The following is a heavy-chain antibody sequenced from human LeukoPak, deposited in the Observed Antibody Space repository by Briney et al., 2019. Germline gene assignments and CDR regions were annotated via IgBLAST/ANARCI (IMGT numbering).Heavy chain of an antibody. V-gene: IGHV3-20*04. Sequence: GCLRLSCAASGFTIDDYAMSWVRQAPGKGLEWVSGINWNGGSTGYADSVKGRFTISRDNAKNSLYLQMNSLRAEDTALYYCARERPPYYDFWSGYGNWFDPWGQGTLVTVSS. J-gene: IGHJ5*02. CDR3: ARERPPYYDFWSGYGNWFDP. D-gene: IGHD3-3*01. CDR2: INWNGGST. CDR1: GFTIDDYA.